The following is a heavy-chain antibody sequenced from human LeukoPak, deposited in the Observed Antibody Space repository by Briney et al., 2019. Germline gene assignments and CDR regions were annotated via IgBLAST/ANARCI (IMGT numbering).Heavy chain of an antibody. CDR3: TRYYYDSPRGNYNWFDP. Sequence: KVSCKASGYTFSGSAMHWVRQASGKGLEWVGRIRSKANSYATAYAASVKGRFTISRDDSKNTAYLQMNSLKTEDTAVYYCTRYYYDSPRGNYNWFDPWGQGTLVTVSS. D-gene: IGHD3-22*01. CDR1: GYTFSGSA. V-gene: IGHV3-73*01. J-gene: IGHJ5*02. CDR2: IRSKANSYAT.